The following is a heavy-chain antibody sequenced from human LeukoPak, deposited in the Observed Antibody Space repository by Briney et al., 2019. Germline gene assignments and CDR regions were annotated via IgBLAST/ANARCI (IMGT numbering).Heavy chain of an antibody. D-gene: IGHD6-19*01. J-gene: IGHJ6*03. CDR2: ISYDGSNK. CDR1: GFTFSSYA. V-gene: IGHV3-30*04. Sequence: GGSLRLSCAASGFTFSSYAMHWVRQAPGKGLEWVAVISYDGSNKYYADSVKGRFTISRDNSKNTLYLQMNSLRAEDTAVYYCAKDDEYSSGWYNYYYMDVWGKGTTVTISS. CDR3: AKDDEYSSGWYNYYYMDV.